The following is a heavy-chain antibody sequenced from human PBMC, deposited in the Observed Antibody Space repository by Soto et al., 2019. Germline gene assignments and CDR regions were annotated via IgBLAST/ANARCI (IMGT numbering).Heavy chain of an antibody. D-gene: IGHD2-15*01. CDR2: INPNSGGT. V-gene: IGHV1-2*04. J-gene: IGHJ4*02. CDR1: GYTSTGYY. Sequence: ASVKVSCKASGYTSTGYYMHWVRQAPGQGLEWMGWINPNSGGTNYAQKFQGWVTMTRDTSISTAYMELSRLRSDDTAVYYCATSVVTHFDYWGQGTLVTVSS. CDR3: ATSVVTHFDY.